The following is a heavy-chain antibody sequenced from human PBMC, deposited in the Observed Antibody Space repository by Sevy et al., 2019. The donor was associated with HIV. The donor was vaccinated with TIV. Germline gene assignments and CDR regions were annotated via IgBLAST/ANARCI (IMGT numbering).Heavy chain of an antibody. CDR1: GGSISSYY. Sequence: SETLSLTCTVSGGSISSYYWSWIRQPPGKGLEWIGYIYYSGSTNYNPSLKSRVTISVDTSKNQFSLKLSSVTAADTAVYYCAGGGDYYDSSGGPNDAFDIWGQGTMVTVSS. V-gene: IGHV4-59*01. CDR3: AGGGDYYDSSGGPNDAFDI. D-gene: IGHD3-22*01. CDR2: IYYSGST. J-gene: IGHJ3*02.